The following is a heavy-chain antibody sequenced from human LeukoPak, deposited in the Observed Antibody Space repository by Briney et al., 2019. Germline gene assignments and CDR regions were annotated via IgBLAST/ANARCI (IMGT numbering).Heavy chain of an antibody. CDR2: INHNGNVN. V-gene: IGHV3-7*03. D-gene: IGHD3-16*01. J-gene: IGHJ6*02. CDR3: ARGGGLDV. CDR1: GFTSGLTFSNYA. Sequence: GGSLRLSCAASGFTSGLTFSNYAMSWVRQAPGKGLEWVASINHNGNVNYYVDSVKGRFTISRDNAKNSLYLQMSNLRAEDTAVYFCARGGGLDVWGQGATVTVSS.